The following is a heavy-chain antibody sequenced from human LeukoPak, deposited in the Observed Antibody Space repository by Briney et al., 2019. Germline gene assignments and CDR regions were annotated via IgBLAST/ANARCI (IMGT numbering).Heavy chain of an antibody. CDR2: INHSGST. CDR3: TSRRRPRVGYFDY. D-gene: IGHD2-15*01. CDR1: GGSFSGYY. V-gene: IGHV4-34*01. Sequence: PSETLSLTCAVYGGSFSGYYWSWIRQPPGKGLEWIGEINHSGSTNYNPSLKSRVTISVDTSKNQFSLKLSSVTAADTAVYYCTSRRRPRVGYFDYWGQGTLVTVSS. J-gene: IGHJ4*02.